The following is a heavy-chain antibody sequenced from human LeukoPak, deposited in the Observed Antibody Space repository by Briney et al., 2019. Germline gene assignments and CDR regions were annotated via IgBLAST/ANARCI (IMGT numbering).Heavy chain of an antibody. D-gene: IGHD6-13*01. CDR2: IIPIFGTA. J-gene: IGHJ4*02. CDR1: GGTFSNYA. V-gene: IGHV1-69*06. CDR3: ARRAAAGPEFDY. Sequence: ASVKVSCKASGGTFSNYAISWVRQAPGQGLEWMGGIIPIFGTANYAQKFQGRVTITADKSTSTAYMELSSLRSEDTAVYYCARRAAAGPEFDYWGQGTLVTVSS.